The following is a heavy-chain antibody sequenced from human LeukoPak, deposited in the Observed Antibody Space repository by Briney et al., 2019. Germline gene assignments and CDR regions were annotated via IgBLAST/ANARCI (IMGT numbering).Heavy chain of an antibody. D-gene: IGHD6-13*01. CDR2: IYHSGST. CDR3: ASSSSWSIDY. CDR1: GGSISSGGYS. V-gene: IGHV4-30-2*01. Sequence: PSQTLSLTCAVSGGSISSGGYSWSWIRQPPGKGLEWIGYIYHSGSTYYNPSLKSRVTISVDRSKNQFSLKLSSVTAADTAVYYGASSSSWSIDYWGQGTLVTVSS. J-gene: IGHJ4*02.